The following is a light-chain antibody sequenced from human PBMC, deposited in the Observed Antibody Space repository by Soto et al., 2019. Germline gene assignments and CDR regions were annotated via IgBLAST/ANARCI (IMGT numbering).Light chain of an antibody. J-gene: IGKJ5*01. V-gene: IGKV1-8*01. CDR3: QQYSHLIT. Sequence: AIRITQSPSSLSASTGDRVTITCRASQGISSYLAWYQQKPGKAPKLLIYAASTLQSGVPSRFSGSGSGTDFTFTISSLQPEDIATYYCQQYSHLITFGQGTRLEIK. CDR1: QGISSY. CDR2: AAS.